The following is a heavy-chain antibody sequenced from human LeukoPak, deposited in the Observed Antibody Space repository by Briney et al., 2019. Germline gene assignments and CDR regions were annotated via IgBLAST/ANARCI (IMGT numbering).Heavy chain of an antibody. CDR3: AKDMEAAVAGTINY. Sequence: PGGSLRLSCAASGFTFDDYAMHWVRQAPGKGLEWVSGINWNSGTMGYADSVKGRFTISRDNAENSLYLQMNSLRAEDTALYYCAKDMEAAVAGTINYWGQGTLVTVSS. CDR2: INWNSGTM. CDR1: GFTFDDYA. V-gene: IGHV3-9*01. J-gene: IGHJ4*02. D-gene: IGHD6-19*01.